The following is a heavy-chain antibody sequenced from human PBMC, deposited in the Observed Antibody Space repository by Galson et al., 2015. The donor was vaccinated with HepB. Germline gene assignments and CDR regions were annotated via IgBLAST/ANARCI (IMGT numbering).Heavy chain of an antibody. D-gene: IGHD6-19*01. CDR2: ISCSGSYI. Sequence: SLRLSCAVSGFTFSSYSMNWVRQAPGKGLEWVSAISCSGSYIYYADSVKGRFTISRDNSKNTLYLQMNSLRAEDTAVYYCARGKQWLAFYFDYWGQGTLVTVSS. V-gene: IGHV3-21*01. J-gene: IGHJ4*02. CDR1: GFTFSSYS. CDR3: ARGKQWLAFYFDY.